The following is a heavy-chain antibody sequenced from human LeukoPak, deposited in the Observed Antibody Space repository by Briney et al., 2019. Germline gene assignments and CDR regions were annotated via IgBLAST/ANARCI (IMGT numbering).Heavy chain of an antibody. V-gene: IGHV1-2*02. Sequence: ASVKVSCKASGYNFIGHYIHWARQAPGQGLQWIGWISPNTGVTKYAQKFQGRVTMTRDTSISTAYVELSGLGSDDTAIYYCATIETGVINIWGQGTMVIVSS. CDR1: GYNFIGHY. J-gene: IGHJ3*02. CDR3: ATIETGVINI. D-gene: IGHD1-26*01. CDR2: ISPNTGVT.